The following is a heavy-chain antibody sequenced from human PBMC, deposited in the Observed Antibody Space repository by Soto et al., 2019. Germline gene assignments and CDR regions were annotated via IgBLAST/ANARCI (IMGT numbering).Heavy chain of an antibody. CDR1: GYSFTTYW. V-gene: IGHV5-51*01. D-gene: IGHD6-19*01. J-gene: IGHJ4*02. Sequence: ESLKISFEVSGYSFTTYWMGWVRQIPGKGLEWMGIIFPADSDTRYSPSFEGQVTISADTPTNTIHLQWSSLKASDSAIYYCARHGSSGWYDQSDYWGQGTPVTVSS. CDR3: ARHGSSGWYDQSDY. CDR2: IFPADSDT.